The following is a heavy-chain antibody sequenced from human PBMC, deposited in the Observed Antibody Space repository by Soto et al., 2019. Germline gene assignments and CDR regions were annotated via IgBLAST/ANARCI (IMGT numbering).Heavy chain of an antibody. CDR2: TFSGGNT. Sequence: ELPLVETGGGLIQTGGSLRLSCAASGFSISSNYIAWVRQPPGKGLEWVSTTFSGGNTEYAASVTGRCSLSRDNYKNTLYLQMDNLRVEDTAVYYCARKPPSAIQGWAFGMDVGGQGTTVSVYS. V-gene: IGHV3-53*02. D-gene: IGHD2-21*01. CDR1: GFSISSNY. J-gene: IGHJ6*02. CDR3: ARKPPSAIQGWAFGMDV.